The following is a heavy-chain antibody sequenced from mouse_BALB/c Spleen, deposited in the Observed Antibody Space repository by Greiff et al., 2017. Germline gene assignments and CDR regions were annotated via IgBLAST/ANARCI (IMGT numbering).Heavy chain of an antibody. CDR2: IYPGNSDT. V-gene: IGHV1-5*01. CDR1: GYTFTSYW. D-gene: IGHD2-2*01. J-gene: IGHJ4*01. Sequence: VQLQQSGTVLARPGASVKMSCKASGYTFTSYWMHWVKQRPGQGLEWIGAIYPGNSDTSYNQKFKGKAKLTAVTSTSTAYMELSSLTNEDSAVYYCTRKGGYGYDEFYYAMDYWGQGTSVTVSS. CDR3: TRKGGYGYDEFYYAMDY.